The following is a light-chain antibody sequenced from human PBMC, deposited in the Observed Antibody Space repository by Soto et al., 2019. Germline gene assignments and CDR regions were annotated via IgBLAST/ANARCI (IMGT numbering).Light chain of an antibody. CDR1: QSLLHSNGYNY. V-gene: IGKV2-28*01. J-gene: IGKJ4*01. Sequence: DIVMTQSPLSLPVTPGEPASISCRSSQSLLHSNGYNYLDWYLQKPGQSPQLLIYLGSNRASGVPDRFSGSGSGTDFTLIISRVEAEDVGVYYCMPALQTSTFGGGTKVEIK. CDR3: MPALQTST. CDR2: LGS.